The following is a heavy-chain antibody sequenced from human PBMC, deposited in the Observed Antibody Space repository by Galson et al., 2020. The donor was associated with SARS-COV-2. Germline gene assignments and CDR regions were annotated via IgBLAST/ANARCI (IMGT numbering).Heavy chain of an antibody. CDR1: GASISDNY. Sequence: SETLSLTCSVSGASISDNYWSWIRQPPGKGLEWIGYISDSGLTNFNPSVKSGVTISRDTSNNQFFLQLSSVTAADTAVYYCARGGSSPSGNFASWGQGTLVTVSA. CDR3: ARGGSSPSGNFAS. J-gene: IGHJ4*02. D-gene: IGHD6-6*01. CDR2: ISDSGLT. V-gene: IGHV4-59*13.